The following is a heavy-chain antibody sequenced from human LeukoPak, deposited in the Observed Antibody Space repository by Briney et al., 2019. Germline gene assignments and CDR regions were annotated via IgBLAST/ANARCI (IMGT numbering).Heavy chain of an antibody. Sequence: GGSLRLSCAASGFTFSSYGMHWVRQAPGKGLEWVAFIRYDGSNKYYADSVKGRFTISRDNSKNTLYLQMNSLRAEDTAVYYCAKVNSRYPEYFQHWGQGTLVTVSS. CDR2: IRYDGSNK. J-gene: IGHJ1*01. D-gene: IGHD3-9*01. V-gene: IGHV3-30*02. CDR1: GFTFSSYG. CDR3: AKVNSRYPEYFQH.